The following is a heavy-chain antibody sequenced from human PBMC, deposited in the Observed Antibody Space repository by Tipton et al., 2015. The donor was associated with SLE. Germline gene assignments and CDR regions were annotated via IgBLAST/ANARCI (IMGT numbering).Heavy chain of an antibody. CDR1: GYIFSDYW. J-gene: IGHJ4*02. CDR2: IYPDDSET. D-gene: IGHD2-21*01. CDR3: ARFYCGGDCYPLDD. Sequence: QLVQSGAEVKEPGESLKISCKGSGYIFSDYWIAWVRQMPGKGLEWMGIIYPDDSETRYNPSFQGQVTISADKSITTAYLQWTSLKASDTAMYYCARFYCGGDCYPLDDWGQGILVIVSS. V-gene: IGHV5-51*03.